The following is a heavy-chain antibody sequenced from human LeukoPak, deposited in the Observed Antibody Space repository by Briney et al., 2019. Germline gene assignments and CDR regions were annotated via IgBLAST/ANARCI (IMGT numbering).Heavy chain of an antibody. V-gene: IGHV3-23*01. CDR1: GFPFRSYA. D-gene: IGHD1-1*01. CDR3: AKVDYWNAKYYFDS. Sequence: GGSLRLSCVASGFPFRSYALAWVRLAAGKGLECVSVISDESETTYSDSVKGRFTISRDNSKNTIFLQMESLRVEDSALYFCAKVDYWNAKYYFDSWGQGTLGTLSS. J-gene: IGHJ4*02. CDR2: ISDESETT.